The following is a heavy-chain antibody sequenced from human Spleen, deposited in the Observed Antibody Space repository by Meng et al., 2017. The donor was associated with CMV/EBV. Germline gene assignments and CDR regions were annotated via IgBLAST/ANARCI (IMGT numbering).Heavy chain of an antibody. CDR1: GFSFVGYW. CDR3: VSGMVVVPKYFLH. D-gene: IGHD3-22*01. Sequence: ASGFSFVGYWMQWVRQAPGKGLVWVSRINGDGGTTIYTDSVRSRFTISRDKAKITLYLQMSSLRAEDTAGYYCVSGMVVVPKYFLHWGQGTLVTVSS. J-gene: IGHJ1*01. V-gene: IGHV3-74*01. CDR2: INGDGGTT.